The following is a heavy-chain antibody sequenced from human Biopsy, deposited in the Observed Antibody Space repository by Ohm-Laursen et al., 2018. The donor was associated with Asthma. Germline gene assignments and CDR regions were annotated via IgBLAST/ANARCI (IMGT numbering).Heavy chain of an antibody. J-gene: IGHJ6*02. CDR2: LHYSGSPYYT. D-gene: IGHD6-19*01. Sequence: SDTLSLTCTVSGGSISNSNYYWGWIRQSPGKGLEWIGSLHYSGSPYYTFYNPSLESQVTISLDASKNEFSLRLTYVTAADTAQYYCARQSGYRSGWPKLLFVYYGMDVWGPGTTVTVSS. CDR3: ARQSGYRSGWPKLLFVYYGMDV. V-gene: IGHV4-39*01. CDR1: GGSISNSNYY.